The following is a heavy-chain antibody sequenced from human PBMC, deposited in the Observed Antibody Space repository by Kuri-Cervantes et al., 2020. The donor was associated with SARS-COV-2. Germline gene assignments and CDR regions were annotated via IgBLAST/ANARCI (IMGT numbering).Heavy chain of an antibody. Sequence: GGSLRLSCAASGFTFSSYSMNWVRQAPGKGLEWVSTISTSGGNTYYADSVKGRFTISRDNSKNTLYLQMNSLRAEDTAVYYCARAIGYYYYYGMDVWGQGTTVTVSS. CDR3: ARAIGYYYYYGMDV. CDR1: GFTFSSYS. J-gene: IGHJ6*02. V-gene: IGHV3-23*01. CDR2: ISTSGGNT. D-gene: IGHD2/OR15-2a*01.